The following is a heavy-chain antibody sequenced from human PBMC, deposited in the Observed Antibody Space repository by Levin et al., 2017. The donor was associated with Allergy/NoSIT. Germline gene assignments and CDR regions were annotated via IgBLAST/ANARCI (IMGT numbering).Heavy chain of an antibody. CDR1: GGSINSNIYY. CDR3: ARHNSGWFSNYFDP. Sequence: SETLSLTCTVSGGSINSNIYYWGWIRQPPGTGLEWIGSFYNTESTSYNPSLKSRATISVDTSKNQFSLNLSSVTAADTAVYFCARHNSGWFSNYFDPWGQGTLVTVSS. CDR2: FYNTEST. J-gene: IGHJ5*02. D-gene: IGHD6-13*01. V-gene: IGHV4-39*01.